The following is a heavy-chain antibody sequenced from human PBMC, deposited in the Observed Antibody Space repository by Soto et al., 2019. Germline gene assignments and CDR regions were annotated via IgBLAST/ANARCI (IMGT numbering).Heavy chain of an antibody. V-gene: IGHV1-69*01. D-gene: IGHD3-3*01. CDR3: AREIFGVIISGGRDAFDI. CDR2: IIPIFGTA. CDR1: GGTFSTYD. Sequence: QVQLVQSGAEVKKPGSSVKVSCKASGGTFSTYDISWLRQAPGQGLEWRGGIIPIFGTAKYAQKFQGRVTITADESTSTAYMELSSLRSEDTAVYYCAREIFGVIISGGRDAFDIWGQGTMVTVSS. J-gene: IGHJ3*02.